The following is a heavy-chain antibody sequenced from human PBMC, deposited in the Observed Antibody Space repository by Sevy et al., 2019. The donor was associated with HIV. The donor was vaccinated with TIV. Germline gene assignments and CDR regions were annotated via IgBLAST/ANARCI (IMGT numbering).Heavy chain of an antibody. CDR1: GYTFTGYY. V-gene: IGHV1-2*02. D-gene: IGHD6-13*01. CDR3: ARSASAGSPNCFDP. J-gene: IGHJ5*02. CDR2: INPNSGGT. Sequence: ASVNVSCKASGYTFTGYYMHWVRQAPGQGLEWMGWINPNSGGTNYAQKFQGRVTMTRDTSISTAYMELSRLRSDDTAVYYCARSASAGSPNCFDPWGQGTLVTVSS.